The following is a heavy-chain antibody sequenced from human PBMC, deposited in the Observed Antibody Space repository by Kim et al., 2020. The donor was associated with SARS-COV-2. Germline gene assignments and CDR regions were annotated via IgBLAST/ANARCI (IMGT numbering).Heavy chain of an antibody. V-gene: IGHV3-74*01. J-gene: IGHJ4*02. D-gene: IGHD3-3*01. Sequence: AGRGTSYADSGKGRFTISRDNAKNTVSLQMNSLRHEDTAVYYCATIFDYWGQGILVTVSS. CDR2: AGRGT. CDR3: ATIFDY.